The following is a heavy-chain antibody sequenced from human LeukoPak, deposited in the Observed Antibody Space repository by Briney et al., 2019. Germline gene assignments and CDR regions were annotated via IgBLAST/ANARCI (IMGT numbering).Heavy chain of an antibody. Sequence: GGSLRLSCAASGFAFSSYWMSWVRQAPGKGLEWVANIKEDGSEKYYVDSVKGRFTISRDNAKNSLYLQMNSLRAEDTAVYYCAVSRGEYSSSRPFDYWGQGTLVTVSS. CDR1: GFAFSSYW. D-gene: IGHD6-6*01. J-gene: IGHJ4*02. CDR3: AVSRGEYSSSRPFDY. CDR2: IKEDGSEK. V-gene: IGHV3-7*01.